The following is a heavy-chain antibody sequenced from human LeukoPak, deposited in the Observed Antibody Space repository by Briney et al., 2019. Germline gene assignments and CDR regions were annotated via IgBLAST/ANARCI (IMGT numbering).Heavy chain of an antibody. J-gene: IGHJ4*02. CDR3: ARRYCTTDNRVRWCMWY. CDR2: ISYDGSNK. V-gene: IGHV3-30-3*01. Sequence: GRSLRLSCAASGFTFSSYAMHWVRQAPGKGLELVAVISYDGSNKYYADSVKGRFTISRDNSKNTLYLQMSSLRAEDTAVYYCARRYCTTDNRVRWCMWYWGQGTLVTVSS. D-gene: IGHD2-8*01. CDR1: GFTFSSYA.